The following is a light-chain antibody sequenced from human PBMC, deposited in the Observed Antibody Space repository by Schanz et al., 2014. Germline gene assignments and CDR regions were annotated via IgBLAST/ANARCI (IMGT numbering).Light chain of an antibody. Sequence: ENVLTQSPGTLSLSPGERATLSCKTSQRISSTYLAWYQQKPGQPPRLLIYGTSSSATGIADRFSGSGSGKDFTLNISRLEPEDFAVYYCQQYGSSPLYTFGQGTKLEIK. J-gene: IGKJ2*01. CDR1: QRISSTY. V-gene: IGKV3-20*01. CDR2: GTS. CDR3: QQYGSSPLYT.